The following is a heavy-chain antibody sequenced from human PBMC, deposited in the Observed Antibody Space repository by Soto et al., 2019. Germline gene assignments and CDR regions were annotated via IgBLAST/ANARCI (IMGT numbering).Heavy chain of an antibody. Sequence: ASVKVSCKASGYTFTSYDINWVRQATGQGLEWMGWMNPNSGNTGYAQKFQGRVTMTRNTSISTAYMELSSLRSEDTAVYYCARAFLDIVVVPAAKGHYDWSNWFDPWSQGTLVTVSS. CDR1: GYTFTSYD. D-gene: IGHD2-2*01. V-gene: IGHV1-8*01. CDR2: MNPNSGNT. CDR3: ARAFLDIVVVPAAKGHYDWSNWFDP. J-gene: IGHJ5*02.